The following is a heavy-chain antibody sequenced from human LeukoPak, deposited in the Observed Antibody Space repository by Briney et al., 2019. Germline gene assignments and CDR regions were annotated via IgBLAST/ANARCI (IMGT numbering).Heavy chain of an antibody. D-gene: IGHD6-19*01. CDR3: ARDLSSGWLDY. Sequence: SETLSLTCAVYGGSFSSYYWSWIRQPAGKGLEWIGRIYTSGSTNYNPSLKSRVTMSVDTSKNQFSLKLSSVTAADTAVYYCARDLSSGWLDYWGQGTLVTVSS. CDR1: GGSFSSYY. J-gene: IGHJ4*02. V-gene: IGHV4-4*07. CDR2: IYTSGST.